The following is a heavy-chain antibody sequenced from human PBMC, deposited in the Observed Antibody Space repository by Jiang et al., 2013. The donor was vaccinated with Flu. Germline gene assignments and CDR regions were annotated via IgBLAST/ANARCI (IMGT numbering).Heavy chain of an antibody. D-gene: IGHD5-12*01. J-gene: IGHJ6*02. V-gene: IGHV3-30*01. CDR2: ISYDGSNK. CDR3: ARDRDGGYDYYYYYGMDV. Sequence: VISYDGSNKYYADSVKGRFTISRDNSKNTLYLQMNSLRAEDTAVYYCARDRDGGYDYYYYYGMDVWGQGTTVTVSS.